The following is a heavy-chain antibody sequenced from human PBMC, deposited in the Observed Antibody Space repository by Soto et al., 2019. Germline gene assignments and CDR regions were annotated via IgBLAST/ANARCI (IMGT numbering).Heavy chain of an antibody. D-gene: IGHD4-17*01. CDR3: ARLTTVTTSYGMDV. CDR2: IYWDDDK. V-gene: IGHV2-5*02. Sequence: SGPTLVNPTQTLTLTCTFSGFSLSTSGVGVGWIRQPPGKALEWLALIYWDDDKRYSPSLKSRLTITKDTPKNQVVLTMTNMDPVDTATYYCARLTTVTTSYGMDVWGQGTTVTVSS. CDR1: GFSLSTSGVG. J-gene: IGHJ6*02.